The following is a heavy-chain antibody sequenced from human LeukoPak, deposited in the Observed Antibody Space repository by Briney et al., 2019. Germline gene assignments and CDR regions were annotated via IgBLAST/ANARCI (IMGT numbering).Heavy chain of an antibody. CDR1: GYTFTSYD. V-gene: IGHV1-8*01. CDR2: MNPNSGNT. J-gene: IGHJ6*02. D-gene: IGHD6-19*01. Sequence: GASVKVSCKASGYTFTSYDINWVRQATGQGLEWMGWMNPNSGNTGYAQKFQGRVTMTRNTSISTAYMELSSLRSEDTAVYFCAREQWLGSFYYYYYGMDVWGQGTTVTVSS. CDR3: AREQWLGSFYYYYYGMDV.